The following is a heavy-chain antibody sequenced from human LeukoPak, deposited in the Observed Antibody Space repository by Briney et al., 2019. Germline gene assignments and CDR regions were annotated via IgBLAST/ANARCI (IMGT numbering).Heavy chain of an antibody. CDR1: GFTFSSYS. J-gene: IGHJ4*02. Sequence: GGSLRLSCAASGFTFSSYSMNCVRQAPGKGLEWVSSISSSSSYIYYADSVKGRFTISRDNAKNSLYLQMNSLRAEDTAVYYCGRGPYCSGGSCYDYWGQGTLVTVSS. V-gene: IGHV3-21*01. D-gene: IGHD2-15*01. CDR3: GRGPYCSGGSCYDY. CDR2: ISSSSSYI.